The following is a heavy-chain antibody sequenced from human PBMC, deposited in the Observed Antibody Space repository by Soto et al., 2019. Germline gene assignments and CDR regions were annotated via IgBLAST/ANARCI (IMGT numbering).Heavy chain of an antibody. D-gene: IGHD2-15*01. CDR2: IYYSGST. V-gene: IGHV4-39*01. CDR3: VRATRPHAFDI. J-gene: IGHJ3*02. Sequence: QLQLQESGPGLVKPSETLSLTCTVSGGSISSSSYYWGWIRQPPGKGLEWIGSIYYSGSTYYNPSRQSRVTISVDTSKNQFALKLSSVTAADTAVYYCVRATRPHAFDIWGQGTMVTVSS. CDR1: GGSISSSSYY.